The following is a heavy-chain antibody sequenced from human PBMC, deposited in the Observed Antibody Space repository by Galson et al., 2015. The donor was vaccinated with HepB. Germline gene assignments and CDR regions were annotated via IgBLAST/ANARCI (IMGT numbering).Heavy chain of an antibody. CDR1: GFTFSSYA. Sequence: SLRLSCAASGFTFSSYAMSWVRQAPGKGLEWVSAISGSGGSTYYADSVKGRFTISRDNSKNTLYLQMNSLRAEDTAVYYCARQLRYFDWSDYWGQGTLVTVSS. V-gene: IGHV3-23*01. CDR3: ARQLRYFDWSDY. CDR2: ISGSGGST. D-gene: IGHD3-9*01. J-gene: IGHJ4*02.